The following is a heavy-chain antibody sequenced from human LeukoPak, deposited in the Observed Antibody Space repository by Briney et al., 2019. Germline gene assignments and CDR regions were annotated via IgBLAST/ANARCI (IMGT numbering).Heavy chain of an antibody. Sequence: SETLSLTCTVSGYSISSGYYWGWIRQPPGKGLEWIGSIYYSGSTYYNPSLKSRVTISVDTSKNQFSLKLSSVTAADTAVYYCARVAGPQQNRNNWFDPWGQGTLVTVSS. CDR3: ARVAGPQQNRNNWFDP. D-gene: IGHD6-13*01. CDR1: GYSISSGYY. CDR2: IYYSGST. J-gene: IGHJ5*02. V-gene: IGHV4-38-2*02.